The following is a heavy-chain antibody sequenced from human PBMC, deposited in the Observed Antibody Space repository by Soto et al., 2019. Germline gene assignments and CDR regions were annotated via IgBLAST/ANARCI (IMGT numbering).Heavy chain of an antibody. J-gene: IGHJ6*02. CDR3: ARDRDYYGMDV. V-gene: IGHV3-30-3*01. CDR2: ISYDGSNK. Sequence: PGGSLRLSCAASGFTFSSYAMHWVRQAPGKGLEWVAVISYDGSNKYYADSVKGRFTISRDNSKNTLYLKMNSLRAEDTAVYYCARDRDYYGMDVWGQGTTVTVSS. CDR1: GFTFSSYA.